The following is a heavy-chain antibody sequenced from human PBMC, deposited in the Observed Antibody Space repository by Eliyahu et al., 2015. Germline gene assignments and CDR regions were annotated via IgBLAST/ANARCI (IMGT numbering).Heavy chain of an antibody. CDR2: ISYXGTT. J-gene: IGHJ5*01. CDR3: ARDRRAGGNSNWFDY. Sequence: QVHLQESGPGLLKTSETLSLTCTLSGGSINXXHWTXIRQPPGRSLEWIGHISYXGTTTYNPSLKRRVTISVDTSRDQFSLTLTSVTPADTAVYYCARDRRAGGNSNWFDYWGQGALVTVSS. V-gene: IGHV4-59*12. CDR1: GGSINXXH. D-gene: IGHD2-8*01.